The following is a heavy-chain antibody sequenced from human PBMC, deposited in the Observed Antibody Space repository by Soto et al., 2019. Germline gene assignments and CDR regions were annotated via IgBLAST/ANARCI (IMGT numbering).Heavy chain of an antibody. CDR1: GGSIRSVGYY. CDR2: IYSSGNT. J-gene: IGHJ5*02. Sequence: PSETLSLTCTVSGGSIRSVGYYWSWHRQHPGKGLEWIGYIYSSGNTYYNPALKSRVFMSVDTSRNQFSLRLSSVTVEDTAVYYCLSGNSPSSTWGQGTLVTVSS. D-gene: IGHD5-12*01. V-gene: IGHV4-31*03. CDR3: LSGNSPSST.